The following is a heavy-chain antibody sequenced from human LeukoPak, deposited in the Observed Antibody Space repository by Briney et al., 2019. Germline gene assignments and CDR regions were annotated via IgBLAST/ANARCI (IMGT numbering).Heavy chain of an antibody. CDR2: IYVDGST. CDR3: ARDASSRHLDY. CDR1: GLTVSSNY. V-gene: IGHV3-66*01. Sequence: GGSLRLSCAASGLTVSSNYLSWVRQAPGKALEWVSVIYVDGSTYYADSVKGRFTISRDNSKNMMYLQMNSLRADDTAVYYCARDASSRHLDYWGQGTLVTVSS. J-gene: IGHJ4*02.